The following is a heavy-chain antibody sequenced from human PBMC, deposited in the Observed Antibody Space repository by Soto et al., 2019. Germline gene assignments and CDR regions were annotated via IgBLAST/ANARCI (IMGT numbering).Heavy chain of an antibody. V-gene: IGHV3-23*01. CDR1: GFTFSSYA. D-gene: IGHD3-3*01. CDR3: AKDIYDFWSGYYMVPSRYYFDY. J-gene: IGHJ4*02. CDR2: ISGSGGST. Sequence: GGSLRLSCAASGFTFSSYAMSWVRQAPGKGLEWVSAISGSGGSTYYADSVKGRFTISRDNSKNTLYLQMNSLRAEDTAVYYCAKDIYDFWSGYYMVPSRYYFDYWGQGTLVTVSS.